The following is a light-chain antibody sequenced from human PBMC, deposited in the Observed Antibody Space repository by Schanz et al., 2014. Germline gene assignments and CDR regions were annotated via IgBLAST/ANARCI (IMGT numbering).Light chain of an antibody. J-gene: IGLJ2*01. CDR3: SSYEGSKHFRL. Sequence: QSALTQPASASGSPGQSVTISCTGTSSDVGGYNYVSWYQQHPGKAPKLMIYEVNKRPSGVPDRFSGSKSGNTASLTVSGLQADDEADYYCSSYEGSKHFRLFGGGTKLTVL. CDR2: EVN. V-gene: IGLV2-8*01. CDR1: SSDVGGYNY.